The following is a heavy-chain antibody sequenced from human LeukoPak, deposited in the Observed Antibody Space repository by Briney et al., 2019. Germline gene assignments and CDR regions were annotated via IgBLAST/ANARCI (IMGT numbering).Heavy chain of an antibody. D-gene: IGHD3-16*01. CDR2: IYTSGST. CDR3: ARGGADYDPWDYYGMDV. V-gene: IGHV4-4*07. CDR1: GGSISSYY. Sequence: SKTLSLTCTVSGGSISSYYRSWIRQPAGKGLEWIGRIYTSGSTNYNPSLKSRVTMSVDTSKNQFSLKLSSVTAADTAVYYCARGGADYDPWDYYGMDVWGQGTTVTVSS. J-gene: IGHJ6*02.